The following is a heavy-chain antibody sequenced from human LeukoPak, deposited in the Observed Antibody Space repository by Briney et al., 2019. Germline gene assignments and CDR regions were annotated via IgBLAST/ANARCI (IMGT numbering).Heavy chain of an antibody. CDR1: GGSVSSGSYF. CDR3: ARDPRRDAFDI. Sequence: SETLSLTCNVSGGSVSSGSYFWTWIRQPPGKGLEWIGYIYYSGHTRYRPSLQSRLTISSDTSKNQVSLNLNSVTAADTAVYYCARDPRRDAFDIWGQGTMVTVSS. J-gene: IGHJ3*02. V-gene: IGHV4-61*01. CDR2: IYYSGHT.